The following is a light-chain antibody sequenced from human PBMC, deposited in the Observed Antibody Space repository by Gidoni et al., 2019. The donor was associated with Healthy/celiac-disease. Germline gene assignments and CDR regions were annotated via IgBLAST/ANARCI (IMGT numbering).Light chain of an antibody. J-gene: IGLJ3*02. V-gene: IGLV1-44*01. CDR3: AAWDDSLNGRV. CDR2: SNN. CDR1: SSNIGSNT. Sequence: QSVLTQPPSASGTSAQRVTISCSGTSSNIGSNTVNWYQQLPVTAPKLLIYSNNQRPSGVPDRFSGSKSGTSASLAISGLQSEDEADYYCAAWDDSLNGRVFGGGTKLTVL.